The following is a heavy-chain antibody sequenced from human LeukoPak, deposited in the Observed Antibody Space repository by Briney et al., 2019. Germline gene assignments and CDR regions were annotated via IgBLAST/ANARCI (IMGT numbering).Heavy chain of an antibody. Sequence: LSGGSLSLSCQAPGLTLSSYAMSGVGKAPGKGLEWVSAISGSGGSTYYADSVKGRFTISRDNSKNTLYLQMNSLRAEDTAVYYCAKYSSSWYAWGQGTLVTVSS. CDR1: GLTLSSYA. D-gene: IGHD6-13*01. J-gene: IGHJ4*02. CDR3: AKYSSSWYA. CDR2: ISGSGGST. V-gene: IGHV3-23*01.